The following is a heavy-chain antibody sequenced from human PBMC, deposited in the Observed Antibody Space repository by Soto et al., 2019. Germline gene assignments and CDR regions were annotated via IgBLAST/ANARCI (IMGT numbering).Heavy chain of an antibody. D-gene: IGHD3-10*01. Sequence: QVQLQESGPGLVKPSQTLSLTCTVSGGSISSGGYYWSWIRQHPGKGLEWIGYIYYSGSTYYNPSLKSRVTISVDTSKNQFSLKLSSVTAADTAVYYCARAVTMVRGNWGRYYYYYMDVWGKGTTVTVSS. CDR2: IYYSGST. V-gene: IGHV4-31*03. J-gene: IGHJ6*03. CDR3: ARAVTMVRGNWGRYYYYYMDV. CDR1: GGSISSGGYY.